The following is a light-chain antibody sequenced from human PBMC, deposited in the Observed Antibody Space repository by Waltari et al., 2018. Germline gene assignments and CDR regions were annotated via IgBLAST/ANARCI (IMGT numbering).Light chain of an antibody. V-gene: IGLV2-14*01. CDR1: NSDVGGYNY. Sequence: QSALTQPAFVSGSPGQSITIFCIGTNSDVGGYNYVSWYQQHPGKAPKLMIYDVTKRPSGVSNRFSGSKSGNTASLTISGLQADDEADYYCNSYRNINTYVFGTGTKVTVL. J-gene: IGLJ1*01. CDR3: NSYRNINTYV. CDR2: DVT.